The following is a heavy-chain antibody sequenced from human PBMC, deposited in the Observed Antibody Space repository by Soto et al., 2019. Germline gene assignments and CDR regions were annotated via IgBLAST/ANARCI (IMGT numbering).Heavy chain of an antibody. CDR3: AIIVVARQHLGPIAY. D-gene: IGHD2-2*01. V-gene: IGHV4-39*01. CDR1: GDSISSSVSY. Sequence: PSETLCVTCTVSGDSISSSVSYWGWIRQPPGKGLEWIGSIYYNGSAYYNPSLKSRVTMFVDTSKNQFSLKLRPVTAADTAVYKFAIIVVARQHLGPIAYRGQRTPVIVSS. J-gene: IGHJ1*01. CDR2: IYYNGSA.